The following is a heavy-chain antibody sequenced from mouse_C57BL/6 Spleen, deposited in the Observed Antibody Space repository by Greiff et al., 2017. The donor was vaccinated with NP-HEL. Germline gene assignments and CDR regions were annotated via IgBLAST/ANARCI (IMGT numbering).Heavy chain of an antibody. J-gene: IGHJ3*01. Sequence: VQLQQPGAELVRPGSSVKLSCKASGYTFTSYWMHWVKRRPIQGLEWIGNIDPSDSETHYNQKFKDKATLTVDKSSSTAYMQLSSLTSEDSAVYYCARGAAQARLAYWGQGTLVTVSA. CDR2: IDPSDSET. CDR3: ARGAAQARLAY. CDR1: GYTFTSYW. V-gene: IGHV1-52*01. D-gene: IGHD3-2*02.